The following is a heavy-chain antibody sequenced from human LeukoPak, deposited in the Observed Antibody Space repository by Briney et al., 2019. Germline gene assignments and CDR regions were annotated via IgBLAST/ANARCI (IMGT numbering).Heavy chain of an antibody. CDR2: MNPNSGNT. CDR3: ARGFAMTTHDNWFDP. CDR1: GYTFSSYD. Sequence: GASVKVSCKASGYTFSSYDINWVRQATGQGLEWMGWMNPNSGNTGYAQKFQGRVTITRNTSISTAYMELSSLRSEDTAVYYCARGFAMTTHDNWFDPWGQGTLVTVSS. J-gene: IGHJ5*02. V-gene: IGHV1-8*03. D-gene: IGHD4-11*01.